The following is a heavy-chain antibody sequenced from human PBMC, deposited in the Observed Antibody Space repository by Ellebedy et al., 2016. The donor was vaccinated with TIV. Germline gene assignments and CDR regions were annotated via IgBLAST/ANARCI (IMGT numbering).Heavy chain of an antibody. Sequence: MPGGSLRLSCTVSGASISSSYWSWIRQTPGKDLEWICYISNTGRTNYNPSLQIRVTISGDTSRNQFSLTLRSLTAADTAVYYCARDRRGSYDFWGQGTLLAVSS. J-gene: IGHJ4*02. V-gene: IGHV4-59*01. CDR3: ARDRRGSYDF. D-gene: IGHD3-10*01. CDR2: ISNTGRT. CDR1: GASISSSY.